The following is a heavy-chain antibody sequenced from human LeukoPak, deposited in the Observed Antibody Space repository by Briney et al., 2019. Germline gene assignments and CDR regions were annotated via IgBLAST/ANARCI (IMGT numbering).Heavy chain of an antibody. V-gene: IGHV3-21*01. J-gene: IGHJ4*02. CDR2: ISSSTSYI. Sequence: GGSLRLSCAASGFTFSSYSMNWVRQAPGKGLEWVPSISSSTSYIYYADSVKGRFTISRDNAKNSLYLQMNSLRAEDTAVYYCEGASAAGTNFDYWGQGTLVTVSS. CDR3: EGASAAGTNFDY. D-gene: IGHD6-13*01. CDR1: GFTFSSYS.